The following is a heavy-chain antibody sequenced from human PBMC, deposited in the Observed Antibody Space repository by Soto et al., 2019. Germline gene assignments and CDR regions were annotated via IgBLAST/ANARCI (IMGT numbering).Heavy chain of an antibody. CDR2: IIPIFGTA. J-gene: IGHJ6*02. V-gene: IGHV1-69*13. D-gene: IGHD2-15*01. CDR1: GGTFSSYA. CDR3: ANRDMTDYYYYGMDV. Sequence: SVNVSCKASGGTFSSYAISWVRQAPGQGLEWMGGIIPIFGTANYAQKFQGRVTITADESTSTAYMELSSLRSEDTAVYYCANRDMTDYYYYGMDVWGQGTTVTVSS.